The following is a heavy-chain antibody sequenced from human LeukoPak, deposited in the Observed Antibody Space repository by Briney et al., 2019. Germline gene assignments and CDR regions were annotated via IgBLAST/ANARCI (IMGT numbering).Heavy chain of an antibody. Sequence: GGSLRLSCAASGFTFSSYGMHWVRQAPGKGLEWVAFIRYDGSNKYYADSVKGRFTISRDNSKNTLYLQMNSLRAEDTAAYYCAKILVVVPAEHYFDYWGQGTLVTVSS. CDR2: IRYDGSNK. J-gene: IGHJ4*02. CDR1: GFTFSSYG. D-gene: IGHD2-2*01. CDR3: AKILVVVPAEHYFDY. V-gene: IGHV3-30*02.